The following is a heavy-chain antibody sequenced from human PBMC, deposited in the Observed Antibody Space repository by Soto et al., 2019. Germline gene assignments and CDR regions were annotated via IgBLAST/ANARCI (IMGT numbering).Heavy chain of an antibody. CDR1: GFTFSSSN. J-gene: IGHJ3*02. V-gene: IGHV3-48*01. D-gene: IGHD4-4*01. CDR2: ITTSSNTI. Sequence: GGSLRLSCAASGFTFSSSNMNWVRQAPGKGLEWIPYITTSSNTIYYADSVRGRFTISRDNAKNSLYLQMNTLRAEDTAVYYCPTLTTMTPGIWGQGTMVTVSS. CDR3: PTLTTMTPGI.